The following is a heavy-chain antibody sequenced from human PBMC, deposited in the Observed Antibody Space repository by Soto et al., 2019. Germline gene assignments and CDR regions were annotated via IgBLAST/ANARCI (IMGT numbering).Heavy chain of an antibody. CDR2: ISSSSSYI. J-gene: IGHJ6*02. Sequence: GGSLRLSCAASGFTFSSYAMSWVRQAPGKGLEWVSAISSSSSYIYYADSVKSRLTITRDTSKNQVVLTMTNMDPVDTATYYCAHRWPLVTMDVWGQGTTVTVPS. V-gene: IGHV3-23*01. CDR1: GFTFSSYA. CDR3: AHRWPLVTMDV. D-gene: IGHD2-15*01.